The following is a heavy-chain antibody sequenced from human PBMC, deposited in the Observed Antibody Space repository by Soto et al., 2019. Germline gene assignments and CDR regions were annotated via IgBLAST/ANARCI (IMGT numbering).Heavy chain of an antibody. CDR1: GFTFGGSA. D-gene: IGHD6-19*01. Sequence: GSPRLSCESSGFTFGGSAMHWVRQASGKGLEWVGHIRSKTNSYATAYAESVKGRFTISRDDSMNTAYLQMNSLKTEDTAVYFCTRQTDAVQWLVVPTDYNFDYWGQGTLVTVSS. V-gene: IGHV3-73*01. CDR3: TRQTDAVQWLVVPTDYNFDY. J-gene: IGHJ4*02. CDR2: IRSKTNSYAT.